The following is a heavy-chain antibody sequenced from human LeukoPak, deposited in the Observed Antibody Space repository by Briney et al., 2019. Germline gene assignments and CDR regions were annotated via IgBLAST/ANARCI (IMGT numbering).Heavy chain of an antibody. D-gene: IGHD3-16*01. CDR2: INHSGST. V-gene: IGHV4-34*01. J-gene: IGHJ5*02. CDR3: ARGRGRLDGYWFDP. Sequence: GSLRLSCAASGFTFSKYAMIWVRQPPGKGLEWIGEINHSGSTNYNPSLKSRVTISVDTSKNQFSLKLSSVTAADTAVYYCARGRGRLDGYWFDPWGQGTLVTVSS. CDR1: GFTFSKYA.